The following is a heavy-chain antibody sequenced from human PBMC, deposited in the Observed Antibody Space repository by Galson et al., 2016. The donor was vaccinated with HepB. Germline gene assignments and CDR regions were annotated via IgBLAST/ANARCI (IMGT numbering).Heavy chain of an antibody. CDR3: VLNDVILSGEVPIFDS. V-gene: IGHV2-5*02. CDR2: SYWDGDD. CDR1: GFSLTTDGVG. D-gene: IGHD3-10*01. Sequence: PALVKPTQTLTLTCTFSGFSLTTDGVGVGWIRQPPGKGLEWLGISYWDGDDRYSPSLRTRLTSTKDTSKTQVVLTVTNMDPVDTATYFCVLNDVILSGEVPIFDSWGPGTLVTVSS. J-gene: IGHJ4*02.